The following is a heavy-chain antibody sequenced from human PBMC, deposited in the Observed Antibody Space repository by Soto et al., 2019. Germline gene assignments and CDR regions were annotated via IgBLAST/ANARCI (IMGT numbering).Heavy chain of an antibody. CDR1: GATFSSYA. V-gene: IGHV1-69*14. D-gene: IGHD5-12*01. Sequence: QVQLVQSGAEVRQPASSVKVSCKTSGATFSSYAITWVRQAPGQGLEWMGGIVPTVDTSTYAQKLQGRVTITAEKFTNTVYMELRSLRSDETAVYYCVRVVAIPGYPDNWGQGTLVTVSS. CDR3: VRVVAIPGYPDN. J-gene: IGHJ4*02. CDR2: IVPTVDTS.